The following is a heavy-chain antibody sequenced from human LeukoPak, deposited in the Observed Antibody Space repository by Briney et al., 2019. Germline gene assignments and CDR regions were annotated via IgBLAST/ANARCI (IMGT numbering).Heavy chain of an antibody. Sequence: GGSLRLSCGASGFTFSSYSINWVRQAPGKGLEWVSYIISTGSYISYADSVKGRFTISRDNAKNSLYLQMNSLRAEDTAVYYCARGVGGYCSGGSCYGGWLDYWGQGTLVTVSS. CDR3: ARGVGGYCSGGSCYGGWLDY. D-gene: IGHD2-15*01. J-gene: IGHJ4*02. CDR2: IISTGSYI. V-gene: IGHV3-21*01. CDR1: GFTFSSYS.